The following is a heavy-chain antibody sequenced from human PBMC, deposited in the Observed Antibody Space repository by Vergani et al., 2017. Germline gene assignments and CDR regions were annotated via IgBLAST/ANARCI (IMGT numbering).Heavy chain of an antibody. J-gene: IGHJ1*01. V-gene: IGHV3-30*03. D-gene: IGHD1-1*01. Sequence: QVHLVESGGGVVQPGRSLRLSCVVSGFTSSYYGMHWVRQAPGKGLEWVAVISYDGTQKYYADSVKGRFTISRDNSKSTLYLQMNSLRTEDTAVYYCATKSCGTPGCQMEYFREWGQGTLVTVSS. CDR1: GFTSSYYG. CDR2: ISYDGTQK. CDR3: ATKSCGTPGCQMEYFRE.